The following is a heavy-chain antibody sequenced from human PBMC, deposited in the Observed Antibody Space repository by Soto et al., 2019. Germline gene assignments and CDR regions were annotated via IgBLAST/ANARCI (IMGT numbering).Heavy chain of an antibody. D-gene: IGHD7-27*01. J-gene: IGHJ4*02. V-gene: IGHV1-69*09. CDR3: ATPACVATWGSPSHNLDH. CDR2: INPLSGIP. Sequence: QVQLVQSGAEVKKPESSVTVSCTTSGGTFVRHVISWVRQAPGQGPEWMGKINPLSGIPNYAQKFQDRVTFTADTDSSTAYMELSSPRSDHTAVYYCATPACVATWGSPSHNLDHWGQGTLVTVSS. CDR1: GGTFVRHV.